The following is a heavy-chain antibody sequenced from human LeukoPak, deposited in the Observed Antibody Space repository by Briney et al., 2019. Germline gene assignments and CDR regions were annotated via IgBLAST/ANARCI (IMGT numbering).Heavy chain of an antibody. J-gene: IGHJ4*02. CDR2: ISGSGDST. V-gene: IGHV3-23*01. CDR3: ANSEMQITMIPKGWDY. CDR1: GFTFSSLA. D-gene: IGHD3-22*01. Sequence: PGGSLRLSCAASGFTFSSLAMSWVRQAPGKGLEWVSTISGSGDSTYYADSVKGRFTISRDNSKNTLFLQMNSLRAEDTAVYYCANSEMQITMIPKGWDYWGQGTLVTVSS.